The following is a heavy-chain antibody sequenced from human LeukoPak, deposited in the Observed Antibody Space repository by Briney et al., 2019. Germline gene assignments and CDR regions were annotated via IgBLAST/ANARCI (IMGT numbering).Heavy chain of an antibody. J-gene: IGHJ4*02. Sequence: PGGSLRLSCEGSAFIFSGHWMNWVRQTPGKGLEWVASIKEDGSERQYVDSVKGRFSISRDNTKGSLFLQLNSLRAEDTAVYYCARDSAGSYMDYFDYWGQGTLVTVSS. D-gene: IGHD1-26*01. CDR1: AFIFSGHW. CDR3: ARDSAGSYMDYFDY. V-gene: IGHV3-7*03. CDR2: IKEDGSER.